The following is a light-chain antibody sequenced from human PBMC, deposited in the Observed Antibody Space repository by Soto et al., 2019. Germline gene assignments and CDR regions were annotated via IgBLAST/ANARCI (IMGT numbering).Light chain of an antibody. J-gene: IGLJ1*01. CDR1: SSDIGGYNY. Sequence: QSALTQPASVSGSPGQSITISCTGGSSDIGGYNYVSWSQQHPGKAPKLMIYEVTNRPSGVSNRFSGSKSGSTASLTISGLQAEDEADYYCSSYTSSNTLVFGTGTKLTVL. CDR2: EVT. V-gene: IGLV2-14*01. CDR3: SSYTSSNTLV.